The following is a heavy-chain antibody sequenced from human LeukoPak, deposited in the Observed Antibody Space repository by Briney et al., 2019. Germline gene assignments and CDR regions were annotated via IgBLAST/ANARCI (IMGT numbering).Heavy chain of an antibody. CDR3: ARVTMVRGVIRYFDY. CDR1: GFTFRTYK. V-gene: IGHV3-21*01. Sequence: GSLRLSCPVPGFTFRTYKINWVRQAPGKGLGWVSSNSSSSSYIYYADSVKGRFTISRDNAKKSLYLQMNSLRAEDTAVYYCARVTMVRGVIRYFDYWGQGTLVTVSS. J-gene: IGHJ4*02. D-gene: IGHD3-10*01. CDR2: NSSSSSYI.